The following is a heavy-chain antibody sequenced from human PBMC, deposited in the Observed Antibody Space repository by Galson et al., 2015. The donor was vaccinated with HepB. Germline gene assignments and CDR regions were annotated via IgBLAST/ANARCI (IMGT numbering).Heavy chain of an antibody. CDR3: AVLLSTIAGRRSAPLR. V-gene: IGHV3-74*01. Sequence: SLRLSCAASGFTFSSYWMHWVRQAPGKGLVWVSRINGDGSSTSYADSVKGRFTISRDNAKNTLYLQVNSLKAEDTAVYYCAVLLSTIAGRRSAPLRWGQGTLVTVSS. CDR2: INGDGSST. CDR1: GFTFSSYW. D-gene: IGHD6-6*01. J-gene: IGHJ4*02.